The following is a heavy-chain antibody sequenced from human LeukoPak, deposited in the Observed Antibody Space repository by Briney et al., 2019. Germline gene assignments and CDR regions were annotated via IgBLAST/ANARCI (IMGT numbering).Heavy chain of an antibody. J-gene: IGHJ4*02. Sequence: ASVKVSCKVSGYTLTELSMHWVRQAPGKGLEGMGGFDPEDCETIYAQKFQGRVTMTEDTSTDTAYMELSRLRSEDTAVYYCATPSTYYYDSSGYYKYWGQGTLVTVSS. V-gene: IGHV1-24*01. CDR1: GYTLTELS. CDR2: FDPEDCET. CDR3: ATPSTYYYDSSGYYKY. D-gene: IGHD3-22*01.